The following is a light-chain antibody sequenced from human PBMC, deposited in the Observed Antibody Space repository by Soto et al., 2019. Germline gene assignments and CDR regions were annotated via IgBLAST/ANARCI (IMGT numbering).Light chain of an antibody. CDR1: NSDVGGYSY. CDR3: SSYTSSSTLEGV. Sequence: QSALTQPASVSGSPGQSITISCTGTNSDVGGYSYVSWYQQHPGKAPKLMIYDVSNRPSGVSNRFSGSKSGNTASLTISGLQAEDEADYYGSSYTSSSTLEGVFGGGTQLTVL. V-gene: IGLV2-14*01. CDR2: DVS. J-gene: IGLJ2*01.